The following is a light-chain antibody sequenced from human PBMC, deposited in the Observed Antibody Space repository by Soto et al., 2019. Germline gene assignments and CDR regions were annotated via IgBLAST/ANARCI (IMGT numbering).Light chain of an antibody. CDR2: GAS. CDR3: QQYKNWPRT. V-gene: IGKV3-15*01. CDR1: QSVGNN. J-gene: IGKJ1*01. Sequence: EVVMTQSPDTLFVSPGASASLSCGASQSVGNNLAWYQQKPGQAPRLFIHGASTRATGIPARFSGSGSGTEFTLTISSLQSEDFAVYYCQQYKNWPRTFGQGTKVDIK.